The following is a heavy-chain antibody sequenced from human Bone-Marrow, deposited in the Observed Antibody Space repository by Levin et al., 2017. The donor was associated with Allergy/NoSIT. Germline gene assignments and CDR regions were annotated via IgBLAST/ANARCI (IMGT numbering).Heavy chain of an antibody. V-gene: IGHV4-30-4*01. CDR3: VRQPAYSHFAMDI. Sequence: PSETLSLTCAVSGGPMQSFDFYWSWVRQSPGKGLEWIGSIYSSGGTNYNPSLRSRITMSMDTSKSQLSLRLTSPTAADTAVYYCVRQPAYSHFAMDIWGRGATVTVSS. J-gene: IGHJ6*01. CDR2: IYSSGGT. D-gene: IGHD2-21*01. CDR1: GGPMQSFDFY.